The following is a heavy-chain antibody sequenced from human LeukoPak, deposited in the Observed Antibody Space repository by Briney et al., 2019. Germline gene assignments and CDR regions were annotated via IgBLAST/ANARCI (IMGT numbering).Heavy chain of an antibody. V-gene: IGHV1-18*01. D-gene: IGHD6-13*01. CDR3: AREWGGSSWYRKNWFDP. CDR2: ISAYNGNT. J-gene: IGHJ5*02. Sequence: ASVKVSCKASGYTFTSYGISWVRQAPGQGLEWMGWISAYNGNTNYAQKLQGRVTMTTDTSTSTAYMELRSLRSDDTAVYYCAREWGGSSWYRKNWFDPWGQGTLVTVSS. CDR1: GYTFTSYG.